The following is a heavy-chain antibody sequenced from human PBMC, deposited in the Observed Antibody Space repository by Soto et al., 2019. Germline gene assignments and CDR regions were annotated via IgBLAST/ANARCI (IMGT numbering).Heavy chain of an antibody. V-gene: IGHV1-2*02. CDR1: GYTFTGYY. J-gene: IGHJ4*02. CDR3: AGTSCSSTTCPTTY. CDR2: INPHSGGT. Sequence: ASVKVSCKTSGYTFTGYYIYWVRQAPGQGLEWMGWINPHSGGTDSSQRFQGRVTMTRDTSISTAYMELSRLRSDDTAVYYCAGTSCSSTTCPTTYWGQGTLVTVSS. D-gene: IGHD2-2*01.